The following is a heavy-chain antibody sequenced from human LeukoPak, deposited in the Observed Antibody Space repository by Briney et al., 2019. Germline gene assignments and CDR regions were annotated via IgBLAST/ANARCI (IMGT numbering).Heavy chain of an antibody. J-gene: IGHJ4*02. CDR2: IIPILDIA. V-gene: IGHV1-69*02. CDR1: GGTFSSYT. Sequence: SVKVSCKASGGTFSSYTINWVRQAPGQGLEWMGRIIPILDIANYAQKFQGRVTITADKSTSTAYMELSSLRSEDTAVYYCASTYQLLFPYYFDYWGQGTLVTVSS. CDR3: ASTYQLLFPYYFDY. D-gene: IGHD2-2*01.